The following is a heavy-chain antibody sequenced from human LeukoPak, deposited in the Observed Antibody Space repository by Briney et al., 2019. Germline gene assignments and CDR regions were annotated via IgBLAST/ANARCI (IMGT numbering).Heavy chain of an antibody. V-gene: IGHV3-23*01. CDR1: GFTFSSYA. J-gene: IGHJ4*02. D-gene: IGHD6-19*01. CDR3: AKGSSGWYSPPSFDY. Sequence: PGGSLRLSCAASGFTFSSYAMSWVRQAPGKGLEWVSAISGSGGSTYYADSVKGRFTISRDNSKNTLYLQMNSLRAEDTAVYYCAKGSSGWYSPPSFDYWGQGTLVTVSS. CDR2: ISGSGGST.